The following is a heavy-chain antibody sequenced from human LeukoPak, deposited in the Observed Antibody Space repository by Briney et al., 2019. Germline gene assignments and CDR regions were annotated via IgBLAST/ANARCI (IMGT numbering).Heavy chain of an antibody. CDR1: GGTFSIYA. CDR3: ARDIAAAPNWFDP. CDR2: IIPIFGTA. Sequence: ASVTVSCKASGGTFSIYAISWVRQAPGQGLEWMGGIIPIFGTANYAQKFQGRVTITADESTSTAYMELSSLRSEDTAVYYCARDIAAAPNWFDPWGQGTLVTVSS. J-gene: IGHJ5*02. D-gene: IGHD6-13*01. V-gene: IGHV1-69*01.